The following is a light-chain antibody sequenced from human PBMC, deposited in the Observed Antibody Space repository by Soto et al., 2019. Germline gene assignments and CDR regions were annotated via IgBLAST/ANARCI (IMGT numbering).Light chain of an antibody. CDR3: QQFNNYPFT. V-gene: IGKV1D-13*01. Sequence: AIQLTQSPSSRSASVGDRVTITCRASQGVSSALDWYQQKPGTAPKLLIYDASDLETGVPSRFSGSGSGTDFTLTISSLQPEDFATYYCQQFNNYPFTFGQGTRLEI. CDR1: QGVSSA. J-gene: IGKJ5*01. CDR2: DAS.